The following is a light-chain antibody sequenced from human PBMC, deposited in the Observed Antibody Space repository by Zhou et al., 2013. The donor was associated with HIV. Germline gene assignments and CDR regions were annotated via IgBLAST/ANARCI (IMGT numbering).Light chain of an antibody. CDR1: QNIRNNY. CDR3: QQYGSSPFT. CDR2: AAS. J-gene: IGKJ4*01. Sequence: IVLTQSPGTLSLSPGERATLSCRASQNIRNNYLGWYKQRPGQAPRLLIFAASSRATGIPDRFSGSGSGTDFTLTIDRLEPEDFALYYCQQYGSSPFTFGGGTRVDIQ. V-gene: IGKV3-20*01.